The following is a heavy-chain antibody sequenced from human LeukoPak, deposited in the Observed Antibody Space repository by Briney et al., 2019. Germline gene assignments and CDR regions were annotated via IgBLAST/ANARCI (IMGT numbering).Heavy chain of an antibody. J-gene: IGHJ4*02. D-gene: IGHD4-17*01. Sequence: GGSLRLSCAASGFTFSNYGMHWVRQAPGKGLEWVAVINYDGSNKYYADSVKGRFTIARDNSKNTLYLQMNSLRVEDTAVYYCARALSTGDRIDYWGQGTLVTVSS. CDR2: INYDGSNK. CDR1: GFTFSNYG. CDR3: ARALSTGDRIDY. V-gene: IGHV3-33*01.